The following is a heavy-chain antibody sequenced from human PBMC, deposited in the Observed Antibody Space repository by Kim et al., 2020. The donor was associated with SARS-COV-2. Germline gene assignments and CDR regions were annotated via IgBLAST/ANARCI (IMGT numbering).Heavy chain of an antibody. CDR3: AKESLSYSCSSTSCYAGSRSHFDY. Sequence: GGSLRLSCAASGFTFSSYGMHWVRQAPGKGLEWVAVISYDGSNKYYADSVKGRFTISRDNSKNTLYLQMNSLRAEDTAVYYCAKESLSYSCSSTSCYAGSRSHFDYWGQGTLVTVSS. CDR2: ISYDGSNK. D-gene: IGHD2-2*01. CDR1: GFTFSSYG. J-gene: IGHJ4*02. V-gene: IGHV3-30*18.